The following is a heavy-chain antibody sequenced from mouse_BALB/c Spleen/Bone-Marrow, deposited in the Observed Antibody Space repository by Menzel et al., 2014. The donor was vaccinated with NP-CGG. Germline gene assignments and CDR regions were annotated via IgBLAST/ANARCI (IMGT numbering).Heavy chain of an antibody. Sequence: EVKLMESGGDLVRPGGSLKLSCAASGFTFSSYGMSWVRQTPDKRLEWVATISTGAGYIYYPDSVKGRFTISRDNAKNTLYLQMSSLKSEDTAMYYCARHRHGNAVSYHAMDYWGQGTSVTVSS. J-gene: IGHJ4*01. D-gene: IGHD2-1*01. CDR1: GFTFSSYG. CDR2: ISTGAGYI. V-gene: IGHV5-6*01. CDR3: ARHRHGNAVSYHAMDY.